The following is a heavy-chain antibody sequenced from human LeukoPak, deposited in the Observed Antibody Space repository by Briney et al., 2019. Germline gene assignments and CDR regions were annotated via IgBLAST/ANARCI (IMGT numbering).Heavy chain of an antibody. V-gene: IGHV3-21*01. CDR1: GFTFSSYS. Sequence: GGSLRLSCAASGFTFSSYSMNWVRQAPGKGLEWVSSISSSSYIYYADSVKGRFTISRDNAKNSLYLQMNSLRAEDTAVYYCARDYEYYYDSSGYYRHDAFDIWGQGTMVTVSS. CDR2: ISSSSYI. J-gene: IGHJ3*02. D-gene: IGHD3-22*01. CDR3: ARDYEYYYDSSGYYRHDAFDI.